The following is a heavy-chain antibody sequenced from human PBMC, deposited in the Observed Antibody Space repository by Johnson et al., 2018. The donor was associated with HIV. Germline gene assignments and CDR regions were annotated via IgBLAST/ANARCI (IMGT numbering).Heavy chain of an antibody. V-gene: IGHV3-30-3*01. Sequence: QVQLVESGGGVVQPGRSLRLYCAVSGFTFSSYPMHWVHQAPGKGLEWVAVISYDGGNKYYADSVKGRFTISRDNSKNTLYLQMNSLRAEDTAVYYCARDRYYNFWSGSGHAAFDIWGQGTMVTVSS. D-gene: IGHD3-3*01. CDR3: ARDRYYNFWSGSGHAAFDI. J-gene: IGHJ3*02. CDR2: ISYDGGNK. CDR1: GFTFSSYP.